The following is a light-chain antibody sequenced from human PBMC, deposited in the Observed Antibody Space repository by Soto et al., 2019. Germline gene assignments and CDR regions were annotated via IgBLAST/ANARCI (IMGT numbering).Light chain of an antibody. CDR3: SSYTNISTRACV. CDR1: SGDIGSYNR. V-gene: IGLV2-14*01. J-gene: IGLJ1*01. Sequence: QSALTQPASVSGSPGQSITISCTGTSGDIGSYNRVSWYQQHPGKAPKLIIYEVTDRPSGFSNRFSGSKSGNTASLTISGLQAEDEAEYYCSSYTNISTRACVFGTGTKLTVL. CDR2: EVT.